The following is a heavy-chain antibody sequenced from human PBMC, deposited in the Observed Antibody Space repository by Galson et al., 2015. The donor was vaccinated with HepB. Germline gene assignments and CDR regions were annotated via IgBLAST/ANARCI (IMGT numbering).Heavy chain of an antibody. J-gene: IGHJ4*02. D-gene: IGHD4-11*01. CDR3: AKGPYDYRFADYFDC. V-gene: IGHV3-30*18. Sequence: SLRLSCAAPGFTFSRCGMHWVRQAPGKGLEWVAVISYDGSNKYYADSVKGRFTISRDNSKNTLYLQMNSLRAEDTALYYCAKGPYDYRFADYFDCWGQGALVTVSS. CDR1: GFTFSRCG. CDR2: ISYDGSNK.